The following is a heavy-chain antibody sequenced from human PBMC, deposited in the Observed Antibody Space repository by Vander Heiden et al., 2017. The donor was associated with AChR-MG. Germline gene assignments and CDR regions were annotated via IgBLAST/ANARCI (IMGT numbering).Heavy chain of an antibody. J-gene: IGHJ4*02. CDR2: INPNSGGP. V-gene: IGHV1-2*02. CDR1: GYTFTGYY. CDR3: ARAPMVRGVKGPPNYFDY. D-gene: IGHD3-10*01. Sequence: QVQLVQSGAEVKKPGASVKVSCKASGYTFTGYYMHWVRQAPGQGLEWMGWINPNSGGPNDAQKLQGVVSMTRDTSISTAYMELSRLRADDTAVYYCARAPMVRGVKGPPNYFDYWGQGTLVTVSS.